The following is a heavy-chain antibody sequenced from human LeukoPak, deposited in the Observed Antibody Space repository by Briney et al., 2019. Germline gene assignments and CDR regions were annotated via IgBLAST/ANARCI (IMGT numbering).Heavy chain of an antibody. J-gene: IGHJ6*03. V-gene: IGHV3-23*01. CDR2: ISGSGGST. CDR1: GFTFSSYA. D-gene: IGHD6-19*01. CDR3: SSKSLPESPAGGLQRRRSGWPDYYYYYMDG. Sequence: GGSLRLSCAASGFTFSSYAMSWVRQAPGKGLELVSAISGSGGSTYYADSVKGRFTISRDDSKNTLYLQMNSLIVEDTAVYYCSSKSLPESPAGGLQRRRSGWPDYYYYYMDGWGKGTTVTIPS.